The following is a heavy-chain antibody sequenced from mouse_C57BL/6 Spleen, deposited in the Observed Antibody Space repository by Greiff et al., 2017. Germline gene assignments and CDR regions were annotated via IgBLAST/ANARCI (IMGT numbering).Heavy chain of an antibody. CDR3: AREVLYYAMDY. V-gene: IGHV5-16*01. CDR2: INYDGSST. J-gene: IGHJ4*01. CDR1: GFTFSDYY. Sequence: DVQLVASEGGLVQPGSSMKLSCTASGFTFSDYYMAWVRQVPEKGLEWVANINYDGSSTYYLDSLKSRFIISRDNAKNILYLQMSSLKSEDTATYYCAREVLYYAMDYWGQGTSVTVSS.